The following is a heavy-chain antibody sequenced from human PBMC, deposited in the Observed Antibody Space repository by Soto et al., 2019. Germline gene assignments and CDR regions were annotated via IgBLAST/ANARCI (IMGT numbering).Heavy chain of an antibody. J-gene: IGHJ5*02. CDR2: MYYSGST. Sequence: SETLSLTCTVSGGSISSSSYYWGWIRQPPGKGLEWIGSMYYSGSTYYNPSLKSRVTISVDTSKNQFSLKLSAVTAADTAVYYCARRYSRPIAWFDPWGQGTLVTVSS. CDR1: GGSISSSSYY. D-gene: IGHD5-12*01. CDR3: ARRYSRPIAWFDP. V-gene: IGHV4-39*01.